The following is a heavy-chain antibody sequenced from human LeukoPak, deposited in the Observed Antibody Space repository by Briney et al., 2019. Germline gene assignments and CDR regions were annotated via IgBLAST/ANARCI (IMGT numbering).Heavy chain of an antibody. Sequence: PGGSLRLSCAASGFTFSSYAMSWVRQAPGKGLEWVSAISGSGGSTYYADSVKGRFTISRDNSKNTLYLQMNSLRAEDTAVYYCAKPDPHYYDTSGDDAFDIWGQGTMVTVSS. D-gene: IGHD3-22*01. CDR1: GFTFSSYA. J-gene: IGHJ3*02. CDR3: AKPDPHYYDTSGDDAFDI. CDR2: ISGSGGST. V-gene: IGHV3-23*01.